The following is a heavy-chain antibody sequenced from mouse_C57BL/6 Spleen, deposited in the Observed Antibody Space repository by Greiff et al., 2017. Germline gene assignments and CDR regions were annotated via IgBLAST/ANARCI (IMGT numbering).Heavy chain of an antibody. CDR1: GYTFTSYW. D-gene: IGHD2-3*01. CDR3: ARDGYFPLWYFDV. CDR2: IHPNSGST. J-gene: IGHJ1*03. Sequence: QVQLQQPGAELVKPGASVTLSCKASGYTFTSYWMHWVKQRPGQGLEWIGMIHPNSGSTNYNEKFKSKATLTVDKSSSTAYMQLSSLTSEDSAVYYCARDGYFPLWYFDVWGTGTTVTVSS. V-gene: IGHV1-64*01.